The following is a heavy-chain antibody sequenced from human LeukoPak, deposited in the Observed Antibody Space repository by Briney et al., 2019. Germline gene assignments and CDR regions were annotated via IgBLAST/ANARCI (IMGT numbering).Heavy chain of an antibody. J-gene: IGHJ5*02. V-gene: IGHV4-34*01. CDR1: GRSFSGYY. D-gene: IGHD2-15*01. Sequence: SETLSLTCAVYGRSFSGYYWTWIRQTPGKGLEWIGEINHSGITDYNPSLRSRVTISVDTSKNQFSLKLSSVTAADTAIYYCAKAVIVVAAATQRTWFAPGGKGPRVTVSS. CDR2: INHSGIT. CDR3: AKAVIVVAAATQRTWFAP.